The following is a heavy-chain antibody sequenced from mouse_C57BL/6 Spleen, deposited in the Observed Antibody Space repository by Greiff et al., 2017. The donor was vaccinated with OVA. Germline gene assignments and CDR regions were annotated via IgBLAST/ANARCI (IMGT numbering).Heavy chain of an antibody. J-gene: IGHJ3*01. V-gene: IGHV1-52*01. Sequence: VQLQQPGAELVRPGSSVKLSCKASGYTFTSYWMHWVKQRPIQGLEWIGNIDPSDSETHYNQKFKDKATLTVDKSSSTAYMQRSSLTSEDSAVYYCARGYDYGFAYWGQGTLVTVSA. CDR3: ARGYDYGFAY. CDR1: GYTFTSYW. CDR2: IDPSDSET. D-gene: IGHD2-4*01.